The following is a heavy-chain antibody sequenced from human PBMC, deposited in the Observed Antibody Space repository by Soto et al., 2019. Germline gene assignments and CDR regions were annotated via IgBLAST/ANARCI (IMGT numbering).Heavy chain of an antibody. D-gene: IGHD3-10*01. CDR3: ARRYGGAFDI. V-gene: IGHV4-59*08. CDR2: IYYSGST. CDR1: GGSISSYY. J-gene: IGHJ3*02. Sequence: QVQLQESGPGLVKPSETLSLTCTVSGGSISSYYWSWIRQPPGKGLEWIGYIYYSGSTTYNPPLKSRVTISVDTSKNQFTLKLSSVTAADPAVYYCARRYGGAFDIWGQGTMVTVSS.